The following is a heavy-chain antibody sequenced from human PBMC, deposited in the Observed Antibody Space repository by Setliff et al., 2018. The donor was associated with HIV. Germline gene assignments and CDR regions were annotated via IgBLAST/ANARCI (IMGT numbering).Heavy chain of an antibody. Sequence: SETLSLTCAVYGGSFSGYSWTWIRQSPGKGLEWIGEMNHSEHYYNPTLKSRVTISMDTSKNQLSLELSSVTAADTALYYCARQGAVTGHSFDYWGQGALVTVSS. J-gene: IGHJ4*02. CDR1: GGSFSGYS. CDR2: MNHSEH. V-gene: IGHV4-34*01. CDR3: ARQGAVTGHSFDY. D-gene: IGHD6-19*01.